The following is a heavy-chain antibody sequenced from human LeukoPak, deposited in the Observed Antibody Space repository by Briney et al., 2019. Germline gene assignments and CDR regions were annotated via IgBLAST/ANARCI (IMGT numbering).Heavy chain of an antibody. CDR3: ARNGYSNSWRRFDP. CDR2: IAYDGGNK. V-gene: IGHV3-30-3*01. CDR1: GFTFSSYA. D-gene: IGHD2/OR15-2a*01. J-gene: IGHJ5*02. Sequence: PGGSLRLSCAASGFTFSSYAIHWVRQAPGKGLEWVAVIAYDGGNKYYADSVKGRFTISRDNSKNTLFLQMNSLRGEDTAVYYCARNGYSNSWRRFDPWGQGTLVTVSS.